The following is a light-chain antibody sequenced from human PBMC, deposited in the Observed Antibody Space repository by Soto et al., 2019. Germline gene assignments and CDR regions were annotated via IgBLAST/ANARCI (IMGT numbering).Light chain of an antibody. Sequence: AIRMPQSPSSLSASTGARVTITCRASQGISSYLAWYQQKPGKAPKLLIYAASTLQSGVPSRFSGSGSGTEFTLTISSLQPDDFATYYCQQYNSYSPTFGQGTKVDIK. CDR2: AAS. CDR1: QGISSY. V-gene: IGKV1-8*01. CDR3: QQYNSYSPT. J-gene: IGKJ1*01.